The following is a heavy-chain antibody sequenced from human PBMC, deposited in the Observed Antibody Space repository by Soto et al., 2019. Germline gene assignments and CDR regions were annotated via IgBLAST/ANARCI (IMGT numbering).Heavy chain of an antibody. CDR1: GGSLSSNF. CDR2: ISFSWAT. V-gene: IGHV4-59*01. CDR3: ARGLFGADAFDI. D-gene: IGHD3-10*01. J-gene: IGHJ3*02. Sequence: QVQLQESGPGLVTPSETLSLTCTVSGGSLSSNFWSWIRQPPGKGLEWMAYISFSWATSYNPSHKRLLTRSLDTSKNQFSLKLTSVTAADAAVYYCARGLFGADAFDIWGQGTLVTVSS.